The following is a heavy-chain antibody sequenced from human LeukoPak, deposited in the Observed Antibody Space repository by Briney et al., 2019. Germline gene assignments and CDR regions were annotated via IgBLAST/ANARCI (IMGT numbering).Heavy chain of an antibody. CDR3: ASNYGVYAFDI. V-gene: IGHV1-24*01. CDR2: FDPEDGET. J-gene: IGHJ3*02. CDR1: GGTFSSYA. D-gene: IGHD3-16*01. Sequence: ASVKVSFKASGGTFSSYAISWVRPAPGQGLEWMGGFDPEDGETIYAQEFQGRVTMTEDTSTDTAYMELSSLRSEDTAVYYCASNYGVYAFDIWGQGTMVTVSS.